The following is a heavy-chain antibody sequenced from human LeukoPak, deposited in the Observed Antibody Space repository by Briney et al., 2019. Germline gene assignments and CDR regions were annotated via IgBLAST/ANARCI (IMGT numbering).Heavy chain of an antibody. CDR3: ARRGSGWNY. Sequence: SETLSLTCTVYGASFSGYYWSWIRQPPGKGLEWIGEINHSGIKHSGSINYNPSLKSRVTISEDTSKNQFSLKLSSVTAADTAVYYCARRGSGWNYWGQGTLVTVSS. V-gene: IGHV4-34*01. CDR1: GASFSGYY. D-gene: IGHD6-19*01. J-gene: IGHJ4*02. CDR2: INHSGIKHSGSI.